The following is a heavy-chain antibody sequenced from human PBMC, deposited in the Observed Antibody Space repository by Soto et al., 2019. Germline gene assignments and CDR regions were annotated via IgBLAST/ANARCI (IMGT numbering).Heavy chain of an antibody. CDR1: GYTFTSYD. CDR2: MNPNSGNT. D-gene: IGHD4-4*01. Sequence: QVQLVQSGAEVKKPGASVKVSCKASGYTFTSYDINWVRQATGQGLEWMGWMNPNSGNTGYAQKFQGRVTMTRNTSISTAYMELSSLRSEDSAVYYCARFHTHYSKGYYYYGMDVWGQGTTVTVSS. CDR3: ARFHTHYSKGYYYYGMDV. J-gene: IGHJ6*02. V-gene: IGHV1-8*01.